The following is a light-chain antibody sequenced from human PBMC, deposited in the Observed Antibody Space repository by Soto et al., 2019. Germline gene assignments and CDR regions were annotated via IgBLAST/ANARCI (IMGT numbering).Light chain of an antibody. CDR3: QQYNSWPQWT. Sequence: EIVMTQSPATLSVSPGERANLSCRASQCVSSNLAWYQQKPGQAPRLLIYGASTRDTGNPARFSGSGSGTEFTITISSLHSEDFAVYYCQQYNSWPQWTFVQGTKVEIK. V-gene: IGKV3-15*01. J-gene: IGKJ1*01. CDR1: QCVSSN. CDR2: GAS.